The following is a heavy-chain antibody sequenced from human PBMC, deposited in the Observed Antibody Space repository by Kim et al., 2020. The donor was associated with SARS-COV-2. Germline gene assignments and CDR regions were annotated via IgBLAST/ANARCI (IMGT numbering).Heavy chain of an antibody. CDR2: IYYSGST. CDR3: ARHSEVDTAMAERWFDP. V-gene: IGHV4-59*08. J-gene: IGHJ5*02. Sequence: SETLSLTCTVSGGSISSYYWSWIRQPPGKGLEWIGYIYYSGSTNYNPSLKSRVTISVDTSKNQFSLKLSSVTAADTAVYYCARHSEVDTAMAERWFDPWGQGTLVTVSS. D-gene: IGHD5-18*01. CDR1: GGSISSYY.